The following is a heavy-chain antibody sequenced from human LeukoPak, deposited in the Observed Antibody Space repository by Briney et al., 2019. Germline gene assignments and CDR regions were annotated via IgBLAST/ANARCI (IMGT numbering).Heavy chain of an antibody. Sequence: SETLSLTCTVSGGSITNYYWSWIRQPPGKGLEWIGYIYYNGNTNYNASLESRVTISVDTSKNQFSLKLRSVTAADTAVYYCARGTMMVGPWGQGTLVTVSS. J-gene: IGHJ5*02. V-gene: IGHV4-59*01. CDR1: GGSITNYY. D-gene: IGHD3-22*01. CDR2: IYYNGNT. CDR3: ARGTMMVGP.